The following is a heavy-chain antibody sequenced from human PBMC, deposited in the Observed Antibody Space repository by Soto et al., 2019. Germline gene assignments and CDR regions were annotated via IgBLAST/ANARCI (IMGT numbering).Heavy chain of an antibody. V-gene: IGHV1-69*13. D-gene: IGHD1-1*01. CDR3: ARVKLLENWFDP. Sequence: SVKVSCKASGHSITSHYMHWVRQAPGQGLEWMGGIIPIFGTANYAQKFQGRVTITADESTSTAYMELSSLRSEDTAVYYCARVKLLENWFDPWGQGTLVTVSS. J-gene: IGHJ5*02. CDR1: GHSITSHY. CDR2: IIPIFGTA.